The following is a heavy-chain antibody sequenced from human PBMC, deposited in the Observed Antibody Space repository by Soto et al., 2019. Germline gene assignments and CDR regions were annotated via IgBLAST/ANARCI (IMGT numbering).Heavy chain of an antibody. Sequence: EVQLVESGGGLVQPGGSLRLSCTASGFTFSNHWMSWVRQAPGKGLERVASIKEDGSEKYYVDSVKGRFTISRDNAKNSPYLQMNSLRAEDTAVYYCAKEYSWGQGTLVTLSS. CDR1: GFTFSNHW. V-gene: IGHV3-7*01. D-gene: IGHD1-26*01. CDR3: AKEYS. J-gene: IGHJ4*02. CDR2: IKEDGSEK.